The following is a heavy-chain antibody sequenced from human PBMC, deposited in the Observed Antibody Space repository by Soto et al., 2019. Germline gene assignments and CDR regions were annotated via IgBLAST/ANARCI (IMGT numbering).Heavy chain of an antibody. J-gene: IGHJ4*02. Sequence: PGGSLRLSCAASGFTFSSYSMNWVRQAPGKGLEWVSSISSSSSYIYYADSVKGRFTISRHNAKNSLYLQMNSLRAEDTAVYYCYCSGGSCYDYWGQGTLVTVSS. CDR3: YCSGGSCYDY. CDR1: GFTFSSYS. D-gene: IGHD2-15*01. CDR2: ISSSSSYI. V-gene: IGHV3-21*01.